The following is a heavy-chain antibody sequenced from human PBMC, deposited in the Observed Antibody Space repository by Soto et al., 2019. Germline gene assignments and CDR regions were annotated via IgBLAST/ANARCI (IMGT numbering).Heavy chain of an antibody. CDR1: GFTFSSYS. D-gene: IGHD3-3*01. V-gene: IGHV3-21*01. CDR3: ASTFFGVVIPEFDY. CDR2: ISSSSSYI. J-gene: IGHJ4*02. Sequence: EVQLVESGGGLVKPGGSLRLSCAASGFTFSSYSMNWVRQAPGKGLEWVSSISSSSSYIYYADSVKGRFTISRDNAKNSLYLQINSLRAEDTAVYYCASTFFGVVIPEFDYWGQGPLVTVSS.